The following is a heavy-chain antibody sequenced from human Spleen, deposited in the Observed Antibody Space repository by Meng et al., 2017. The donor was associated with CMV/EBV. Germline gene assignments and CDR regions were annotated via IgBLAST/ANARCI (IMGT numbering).Heavy chain of an antibody. D-gene: IGHD3-16*01. CDR2: ISYSGHDI. Sequence: CADSGVNFSDYYMSWIRQAPGKGLEWISFISYSGHDIKYADSVKGRFTISRDNAKNSVFLQMNSLRADDTAVYYCVRDHPVAVWYFHHWGQGTLVTVSS. J-gene: IGHJ1*01. V-gene: IGHV3-11*01. CDR3: VRDHPVAVWYFHH. CDR1: GVNFSDYY.